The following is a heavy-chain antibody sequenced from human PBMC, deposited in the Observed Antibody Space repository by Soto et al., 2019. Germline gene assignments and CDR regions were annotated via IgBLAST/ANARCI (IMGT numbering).Heavy chain of an antibody. CDR3: ARDLRYCSGGSCHKFDP. CDR1: GYTFTGYY. V-gene: IGHV1-2*02. J-gene: IGHJ5*02. CDR2: INPNSGGT. Sequence: ASVKVSCKASGYTFTGYYMHWVRQAPGQGLEWMGWINPNSGGTNYAQKFQGRVTMTRDTSISTAYMELSRLRSDDTAVYYCARDLRYCSGGSCHKFDPWGQGTLVTVS. D-gene: IGHD2-15*01.